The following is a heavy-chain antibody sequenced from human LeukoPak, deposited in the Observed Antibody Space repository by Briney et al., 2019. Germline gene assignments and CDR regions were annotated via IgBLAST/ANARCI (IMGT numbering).Heavy chain of an antibody. D-gene: IGHD5-18*01. CDR3: AKDVGPDTAMVNVLRYYYYGMDV. CDR1: GFTFSCYA. Sequence: GGSLRLSCAASGFTFSCYAMSWVRQAPGKGLEWVSAISGSGCSTYYADSVKGRFTISRDNSKNTLYLQMNSLRAEDTAVYYCAKDVGPDTAMVNVLRYYYYGMDVWGQGTTVTVSS. CDR2: ISGSGCST. V-gene: IGHV3-23*01. J-gene: IGHJ6*02.